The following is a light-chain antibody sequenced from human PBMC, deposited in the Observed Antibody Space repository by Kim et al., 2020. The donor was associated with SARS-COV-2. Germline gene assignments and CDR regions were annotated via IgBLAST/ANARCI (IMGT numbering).Light chain of an antibody. CDR1: SLRSYY. CDR3: NSRDSSGNHLMV. Sequence: LGQTVRIKCQGDSLRSYYASWYQQKPGQAPVLVIYGKNNRPSGIPDRFSGSSSGNTASLTITGAQAEDEADYYCNSRDSSGNHLMVFGGGTQLTVL. V-gene: IGLV3-19*01. CDR2: GKN. J-gene: IGLJ2*01.